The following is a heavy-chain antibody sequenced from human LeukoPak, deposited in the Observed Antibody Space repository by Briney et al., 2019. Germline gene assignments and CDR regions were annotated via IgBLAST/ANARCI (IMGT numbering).Heavy chain of an antibody. CDR3: ARDSTGYLNAFDI. D-gene: IGHD2-2*01. CDR2: IVGVGGDT. J-gene: IGHJ3*02. CDR1: GFTFERYT. V-gene: IGHV3-23*01. Sequence: GGSLRLSCVASGFTFERYTMSWLRQAPGRGLEWVPGIVGVGGDTDYTDSVKGRFIISRDNSKNMLYLQMNSLRAEDAAVYYCARDSTGYLNAFDIWGQGTMVTVSS.